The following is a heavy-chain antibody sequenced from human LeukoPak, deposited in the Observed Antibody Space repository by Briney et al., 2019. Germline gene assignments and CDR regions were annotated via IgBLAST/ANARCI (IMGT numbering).Heavy chain of an antibody. CDR3: ARDKIMVAAAGTYYYGMDV. D-gene: IGHD6-13*01. Sequence: ASVKVYCKASGGTFCSYAIRWMRQAPGQWLEWMGGIIPIFGTANYAQKFQDRVTITADESTSTAYMELSSLRSEDTAVYYCARDKIMVAAAGTYYYGMDVWGQGTTVTVSS. J-gene: IGHJ6*02. V-gene: IGHV1-69*13. CDR2: IIPIFGTA. CDR1: GGTFCSYA.